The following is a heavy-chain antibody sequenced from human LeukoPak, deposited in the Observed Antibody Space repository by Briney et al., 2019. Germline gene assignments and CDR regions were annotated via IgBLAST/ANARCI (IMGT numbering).Heavy chain of an antibody. Sequence: SETLSLTCTVSGGSIIGYYWSWIRQPPGKGLEWIGEINHSGSTNYNPSLKSRVTISVDTSKNQFSLKLSSVTAADTAVYYCARVTRVKDTAMVRHAFDIWGQGTMVTVSS. D-gene: IGHD5-18*01. CDR1: GGSIIGYY. CDR2: INHSGST. J-gene: IGHJ3*02. V-gene: IGHV4-34*01. CDR3: ARVTRVKDTAMVRHAFDI.